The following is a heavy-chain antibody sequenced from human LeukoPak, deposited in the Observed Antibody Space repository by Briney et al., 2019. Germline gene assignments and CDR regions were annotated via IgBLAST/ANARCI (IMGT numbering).Heavy chain of an antibody. CDR1: GGSFSGYY. Sequence: SETLSLTCAVYGGSFSGYYWSWIRQPPGKGLEWIGEINHRGSTNYNPSLKSRVTISVDTSKNQFSLKLSSVTAADTAVYYCARGWVKEAPVGPGYYFDYWGQGTLVTVSS. D-gene: IGHD3-22*01. CDR3: ARGWVKEAPVGPGYYFDY. CDR2: INHRGST. J-gene: IGHJ4*02. V-gene: IGHV4-34*01.